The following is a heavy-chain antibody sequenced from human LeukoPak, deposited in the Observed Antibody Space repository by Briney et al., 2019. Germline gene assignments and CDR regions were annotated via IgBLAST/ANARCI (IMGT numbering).Heavy chain of an antibody. CDR3: SRGLGSRKLGY. J-gene: IGHJ4*02. Sequence: SETLSLTCTVSGASFSSGDQYWNWIRQSPGKGLEWIGSIHPSGNLYNNPSLEGRVTLSIDTSKNQFSLNLNSVTAADTAVYFCSRGLGSRKLGYWGQGTLVTVSS. D-gene: IGHD2-2*01. CDR2: IHPSGNL. V-gene: IGHV4-31*03. CDR1: GASFSSGDQY.